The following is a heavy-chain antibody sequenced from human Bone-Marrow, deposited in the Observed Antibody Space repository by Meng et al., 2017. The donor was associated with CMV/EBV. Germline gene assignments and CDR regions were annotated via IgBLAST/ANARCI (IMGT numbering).Heavy chain of an antibody. V-gene: IGHV3-30*04. CDR1: GFTFSSYA. J-gene: IGHJ6*02. CDR3: TTENYQYGMDV. CDR2: ISYDGSNK. Sequence: GGSLRLSCAASGFTFSSYAMHWVRQAPGKGLEWVAVISYDGSNKYYADSVKGRFTISRDNSKKTLYLQMNSLKTEDAAMYYCTTENYQYGMDVWGQGTTVTVSS.